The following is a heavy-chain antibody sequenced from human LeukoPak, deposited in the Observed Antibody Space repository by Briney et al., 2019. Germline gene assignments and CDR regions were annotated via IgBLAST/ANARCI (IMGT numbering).Heavy chain of an antibody. D-gene: IGHD1-1*01. CDR3: ASSGTASRGAMDV. Sequence: PGTPLRLSCAASGFTFSSYAIHWVRQAPGKGLEWVSAIYSGGSTFYADSVRGRFNISRDNSRKTMFLQMSSLRVEDAAVYYCASSGTASRGAMDVWGQGTTVTVSS. CDR1: GFTFSSYA. CDR2: IYSGGST. V-gene: IGHV3-66*01. J-gene: IGHJ6*02.